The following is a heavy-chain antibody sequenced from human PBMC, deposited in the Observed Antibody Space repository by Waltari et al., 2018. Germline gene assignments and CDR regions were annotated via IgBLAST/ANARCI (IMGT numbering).Heavy chain of an antibody. J-gene: IGHJ5*02. CDR1: GGSFSGYY. Sequence: QVQLQQWGAGLLKPSETLSLTCAVYGGSFSGYYWSWIRQPPGKGLEWIGEINHSGSTNSNPSLKSRVTRSVDTSKNQFSLKLSSVTAADTAVYYCARGFGRAAAAAHGAAWFDPWGQGTLVTVSS. D-gene: IGHD6-13*01. CDR2: INHSGST. V-gene: IGHV4-34*01. CDR3: ARGFGRAAAAAHGAAWFDP.